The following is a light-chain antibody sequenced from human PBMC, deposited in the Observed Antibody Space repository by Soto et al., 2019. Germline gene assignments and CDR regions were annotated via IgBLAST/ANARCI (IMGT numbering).Light chain of an antibody. CDR3: QQLHGYPIT. Sequence: IPLTQSPSSLSASVGDRVTITCRASQGIDTSLAWYQQKPGKAPKLLIYAASNFQSGVPSRFSGSGSGTHFTLTISSLQPEDFATYYCQQLHGYPITFGQGTRLEIK. J-gene: IGKJ5*01. V-gene: IGKV1-9*01. CDR1: QGIDTS. CDR2: AAS.